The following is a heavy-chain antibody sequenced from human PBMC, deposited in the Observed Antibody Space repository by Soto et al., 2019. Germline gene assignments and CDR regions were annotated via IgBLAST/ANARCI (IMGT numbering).Heavy chain of an antibody. CDR1: GFTVSSNY. Sequence: GGSLRLSCAASGFTVSSNYMSWVRQAPGKGLEWVSVIYSGGSTYYADSVKGRFTISRDNSKNTLYLQMNSLRAEDTAVYYCARDPNSSSSPPAWGQGTLVTVSS. D-gene: IGHD6-6*01. V-gene: IGHV3-53*01. CDR3: ARDPNSSSSPPA. J-gene: IGHJ5*02. CDR2: IYSGGST.